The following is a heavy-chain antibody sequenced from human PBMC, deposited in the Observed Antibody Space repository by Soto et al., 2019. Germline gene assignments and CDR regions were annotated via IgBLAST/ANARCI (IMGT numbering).Heavy chain of an antibody. Sequence: QVPLQESGPGLVKPSQTLSLTCTVSGGSISSGGYYWSWIRQHPGKGLEWIGYIYYSGSTYYNPSXXXRXPISVDTSKNQFSLKLSSVTAAATAVYYCARDRSSSSSVLDYWGQGTLVTVSS. V-gene: IGHV4-31*03. CDR3: ARDRSSSSSVLDY. J-gene: IGHJ4*02. D-gene: IGHD6-6*01. CDR1: GGSISSGGYY. CDR2: IYYSGST.